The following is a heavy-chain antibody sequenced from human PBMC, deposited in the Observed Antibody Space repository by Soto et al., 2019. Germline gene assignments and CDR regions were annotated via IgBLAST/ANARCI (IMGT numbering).Heavy chain of an antibody. CDR1: GFTFSSYS. J-gene: IGHJ6*02. CDR2: ISSTSTTK. CDR3: ARRRCSGGSCYSLNYYYYGMDV. Sequence: EVQLVESGGGLVQPGGSLRLSCAASGFTFSSYSMNWVRQAPGKGLEWVSYISSTSTTKYYADSVKGRFTISRDNASNSLFLQMNSLRDEDTAVYYCARRRCSGGSCYSLNYYYYGMDVWGQGTTVTVSS. V-gene: IGHV3-48*02. D-gene: IGHD2-15*01.